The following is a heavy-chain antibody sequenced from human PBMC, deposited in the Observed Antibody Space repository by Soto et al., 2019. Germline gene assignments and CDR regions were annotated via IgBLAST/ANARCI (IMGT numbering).Heavy chain of an antibody. CDR3: AKPIVVVPGAAFDY. J-gene: IGHJ4*02. CDR1: GFTFSSYA. CDR2: ISGSGGST. V-gene: IGHV3-23*01. Sequence: EVQLLESGGGLVQPGGSLRLSCAASGFTFSSYAMSWVRQAPGKGLEWVSAISGSGGSTYYADSVKGRFTVSRDNSKNTLYLQMNSLRAEDTAVYYCAKPIVVVPGAAFDYWGQGTLVTVSA. D-gene: IGHD3-22*01.